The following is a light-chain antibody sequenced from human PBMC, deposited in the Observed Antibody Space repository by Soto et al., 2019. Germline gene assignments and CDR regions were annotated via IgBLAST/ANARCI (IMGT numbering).Light chain of an antibody. CDR1: QSVSSSY. CDR3: QQYGSSRGFT. J-gene: IGKJ3*01. V-gene: IGKV3-20*01. CDR2: GAS. Sequence: EIVLTQSPGTLSLSPGERATLSCRASQSVSSSYLAWYQQKPGQAPRLLIYGASSRATGIPDSFSGSGSGTDFTLIISRLEPEDFAVYYCQQYGSSRGFTFGPGTKVDIK.